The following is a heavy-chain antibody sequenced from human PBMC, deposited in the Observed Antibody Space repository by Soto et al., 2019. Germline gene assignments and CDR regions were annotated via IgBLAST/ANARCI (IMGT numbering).Heavy chain of an antibody. D-gene: IGHD2-2*01. CDR3: AKGYCSGTNCRYYFDY. J-gene: IGHJ4*02. V-gene: IGHV3-23*01. CDR2: ISASGSVA. CDR1: GFTFNNNA. Sequence: PGGSLRLSCAASGFTFNNNAMSWVRQAPGKGLEWVSAISASGSVASYADSVKGRFSISRDNFKNTVSLQMNSLRAEDTAVYYCAKGYCSGTNCRYYFDYWGQGTPVTVSS.